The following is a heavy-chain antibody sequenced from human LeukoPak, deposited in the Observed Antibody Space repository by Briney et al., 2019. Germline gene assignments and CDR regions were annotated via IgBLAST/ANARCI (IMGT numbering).Heavy chain of an antibody. J-gene: IGHJ3*02. CDR2: VGRDGSI. CDR3: ARRYYDTTGYAFDI. D-gene: IGHD3-22*01. Sequence: SGGSLRLSCVASGFTFNTYTMNWVRQAPGKELEWISCVGRDGSIHYADSVKGRITISRDNAKNSLFLQMNSLRAEDTAIYYCARRYYDTTGYAFDIWGQGTMVTVSS. CDR1: GFTFNTYT. V-gene: IGHV3-21*01.